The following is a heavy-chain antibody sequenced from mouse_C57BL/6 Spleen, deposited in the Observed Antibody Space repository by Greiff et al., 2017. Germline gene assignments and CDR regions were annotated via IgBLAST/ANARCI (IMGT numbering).Heavy chain of an antibody. V-gene: IGHV1-69*01. CDR3: ARGGNYVLDY. CDR2: IDPSDSYT. Sequence: QVQLQQSGAELVMPGASVKLSCKASGYTFTSYWMHWVKQRPGQGLEWIGEIDPSDSYTNYNQKFKGKSTLTVDKSSSTAYMQLSSLTSEDSAVYYCARGGNYVLDYWGQGTTLTVSS. CDR1: GYTFTSYW. J-gene: IGHJ2*01. D-gene: IGHD2-1*01.